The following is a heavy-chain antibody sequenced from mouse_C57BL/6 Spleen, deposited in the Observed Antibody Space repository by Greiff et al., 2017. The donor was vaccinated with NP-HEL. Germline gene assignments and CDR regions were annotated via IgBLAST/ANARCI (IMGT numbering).Heavy chain of an antibody. D-gene: IGHD1-1*01. J-gene: IGHJ2*01. CDR1: GYTFTSYT. V-gene: IGHV1-4*01. CDR3: ARETVVAGDY. Sequence: VQLVESGAELARPGASVKMSCKASGYTFTSYTMHWVKQRPGQGLEWIGYINPSSGYTKYNQKFKDKATLTADKSSSTAYMQLSSLTSEDSAVYYCARETVVAGDYWGQGTTLTVSS. CDR2: INPSSGYT.